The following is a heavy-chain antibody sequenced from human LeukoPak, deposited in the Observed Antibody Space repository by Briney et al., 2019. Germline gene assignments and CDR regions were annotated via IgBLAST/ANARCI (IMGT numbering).Heavy chain of an antibody. V-gene: IGHV3-23*01. CDR2: ISGSGGST. CDR3: AKGEYFDWLLHIDFDY. D-gene: IGHD3-9*01. CDR1: GFTFSSYA. Sequence: GGSLRLSCAASGFTFSSYAMSWVRQAPGKGLEWVSAISGSGGSTYYADSVKGRFTISRDNSKNTLYLQMNSLRAEDTAVYYFAKGEYFDWLLHIDFDYWGQGTLVTVSS. J-gene: IGHJ4*02.